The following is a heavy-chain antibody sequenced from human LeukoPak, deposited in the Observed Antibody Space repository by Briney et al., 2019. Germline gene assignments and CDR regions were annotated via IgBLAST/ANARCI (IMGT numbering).Heavy chain of an antibody. V-gene: IGHV3-23*01. CDR2: ISGSGGST. J-gene: IGHJ4*02. Sequence: GGSLRLSCAASGFTFSDYYMSWIRQAPGKGLEWVSAISGSGGSTYYADSVKGRFTISRDNSKNTLYLQMNSLRAEDTAVYYCAKEGYSGYDFPFDYWGQGTLVTVSS. D-gene: IGHD5-12*01. CDR3: AKEGYSGYDFPFDY. CDR1: GFTFSDYY.